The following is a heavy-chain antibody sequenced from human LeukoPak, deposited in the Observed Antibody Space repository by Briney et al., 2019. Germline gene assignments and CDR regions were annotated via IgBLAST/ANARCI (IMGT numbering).Heavy chain of an antibody. V-gene: IGHV1-8*01. CDR2: MNPNSGNT. CDR3: ARRLTMVRGGVGY. Sequence: ASVNVSCTASGYTFTSYDINWVRQATGQGLEWMGWMNPNSGNTGYAQKFQGRVTMTRNTSISTAYMELSSLRSEDTAVYYCARRLTMVRGGVGYWGQGTLVTVSS. D-gene: IGHD3-10*01. CDR1: GYTFTSYD. J-gene: IGHJ4*02.